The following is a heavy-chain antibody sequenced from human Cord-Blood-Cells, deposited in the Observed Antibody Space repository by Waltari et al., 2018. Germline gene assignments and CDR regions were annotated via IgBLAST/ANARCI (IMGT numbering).Heavy chain of an antibody. D-gene: IGHD2-2*01. CDR2: IIPIFGTA. Sequence: QVQLVQSGAEVKKPGSSVKVSCKASGGTFSSYAISWVRQAPGQGLEWMGGIIPIFGTANYAQKFQGRVTITADESTSTAYMELSSLRSEDTAVYYCARDRAARYCSSTSCYDAFDIWGQGTMVTVSS. J-gene: IGHJ3*02. V-gene: IGHV1-69*01. CDR3: ARDRAARYCSSTSCYDAFDI. CDR1: GGTFSSYA.